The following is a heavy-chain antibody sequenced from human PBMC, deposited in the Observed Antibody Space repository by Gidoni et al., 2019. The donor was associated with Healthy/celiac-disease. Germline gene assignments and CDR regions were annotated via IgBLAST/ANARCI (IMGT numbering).Heavy chain of an antibody. J-gene: IGHJ4*02. CDR3: ARAVSFGGNLPRDY. CDR1: GFTFSSYS. V-gene: IGHV3-21*01. D-gene: IGHD2-21*01. CDR2: ISSSSSYI. Sequence: EVQLVESGGGLVKPGGSLRLSCAASGFTFSSYSMNWVRQAPGKGLEWVSSISSSSSYIYYADSVKGRFTISRDNAKNSLYLQMNSLRAEDTAVYYCARAVSFGGNLPRDYWGQGTLVTVSS.